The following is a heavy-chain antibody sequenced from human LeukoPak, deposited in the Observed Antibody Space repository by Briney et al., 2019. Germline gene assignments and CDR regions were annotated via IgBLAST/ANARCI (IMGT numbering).Heavy chain of an antibody. CDR1: GYTFTGYY. V-gene: IGHV1-2*06. J-gene: IGHJ4*02. CDR3: ARWSSGLDY. D-gene: IGHD3-22*01. CDR2: IDPNSGGT. Sequence: ASVKVSCKTSGYTFTGYYIHWVRQAPGQGLEWLGRIDPNSGGTNYAQKFQGRVTMTRDTSISTAYMELSRLRSDDTAVYYCARWSSGLDYWGQGTLVTVSS.